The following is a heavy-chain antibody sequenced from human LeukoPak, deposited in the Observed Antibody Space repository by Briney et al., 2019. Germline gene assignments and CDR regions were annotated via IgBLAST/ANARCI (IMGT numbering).Heavy chain of an antibody. CDR3: AREGIAVAGSNYYYYGMDV. D-gene: IGHD6-19*01. J-gene: IGHJ6*02. CDR1: GCTFTGYH. CDR2: ISAYNGNT. Sequence: ASVKVSCKASGCTFTGYHMHWVRQAPGQGLEWMGWISAYNGNTNYAQKLQGRVTMTTDTSTSTAYMELRSLRSDDTAVYYCAREGIAVAGSNYYYYGMDVWGQGTTVTVSS. V-gene: IGHV1-18*04.